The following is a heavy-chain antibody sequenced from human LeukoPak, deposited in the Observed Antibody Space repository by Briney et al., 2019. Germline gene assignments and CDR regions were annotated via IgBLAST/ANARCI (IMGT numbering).Heavy chain of an antibody. CDR2: INHSGST. CDR3: AAIAVAGTGDFDY. CDR1: GGSFSGHY. Sequence: SETLSLTCAVYGGSFSGHYWSWIRQPPGKGLEWIGEINHSGSTNYNPSLKSRVTISVDTSKNQFSLKLSSVTAADTAVYYCAAIAVAGTGDFDYWGQGTLVTVSS. V-gene: IGHV4-34*01. D-gene: IGHD6-19*01. J-gene: IGHJ4*02.